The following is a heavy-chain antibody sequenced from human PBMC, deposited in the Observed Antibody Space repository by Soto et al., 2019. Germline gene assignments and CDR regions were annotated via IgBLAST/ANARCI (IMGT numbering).Heavy chain of an antibody. CDR2: ICPGDSDT. V-gene: IGHV5-51*01. J-gene: IGHJ4*02. D-gene: IGHD3-16*01. Sequence: EVQLEQSGAEVKKPGESLKISCKGSGYSFTTYCIGWVRQMPGKGLEWMGIICPGDSDTRYSPSFQGQVTVSADKSVNTAFLRWSSLKASDTAIYYCARQVNGGLFDYWGQGTLVTVSS. CDR1: GYSFTTYC. CDR3: ARQVNGGLFDY.